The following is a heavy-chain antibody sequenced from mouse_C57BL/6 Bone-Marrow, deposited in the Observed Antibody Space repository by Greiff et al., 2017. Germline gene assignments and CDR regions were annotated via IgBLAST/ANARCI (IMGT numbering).Heavy chain of an antibody. D-gene: IGHD1-1*01. CDR2: IDPENGDT. CDR1: GFNIKDDY. V-gene: IGHV14-4*01. CDR3: TTITTVVAFDY. J-gene: IGHJ2*01. Sequence: VQLQQSGAELVRPGASVKLSCTASGFNIKDDYMHWVKQRPEQGLEWIGWIDPENGDTEYASKFQGKATITADTSSNTAYLQLSSLTSVDTAVYYCTTITTVVAFDYWGQGTTLTVSS.